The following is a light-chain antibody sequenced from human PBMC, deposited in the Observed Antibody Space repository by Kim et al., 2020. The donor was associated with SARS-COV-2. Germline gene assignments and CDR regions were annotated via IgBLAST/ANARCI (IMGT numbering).Light chain of an antibody. J-gene: IGKJ1*01. CDR3: QQYSSSPWT. Sequence: ASVGDRVTITCRASQNISSVLAWYHQRPGTAPKLLIYKASILESGVTSTFSGRGSGTEFTLTISRLQPDDYATYYYQQYSSSPWTFGQGTKVDIK. V-gene: IGKV1-5*03. CDR1: QNISSV. CDR2: KAS.